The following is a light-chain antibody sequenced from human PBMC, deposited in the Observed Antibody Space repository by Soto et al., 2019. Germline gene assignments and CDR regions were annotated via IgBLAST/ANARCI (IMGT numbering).Light chain of an antibody. CDR2: KAS. J-gene: IGKJ1*01. CDR3: QQYNSYSWT. Sequence: DLQMTQSPSTLSASVGDRVTITCRASQSISSWLAWYQQKPGKAPKLLIYKASSLESVVPSRFSGSGSGTEFTLTISSLQPDDFATYYCQQYNSYSWTFGQGTKVEIK. CDR1: QSISSW. V-gene: IGKV1-5*03.